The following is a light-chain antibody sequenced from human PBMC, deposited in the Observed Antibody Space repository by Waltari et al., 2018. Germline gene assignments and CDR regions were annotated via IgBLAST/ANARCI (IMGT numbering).Light chain of an antibody. CDR3: GSYTGSTTWV. CDR2: DVS. J-gene: IGLJ3*02. CDR1: TSDAGGYNS. V-gene: IGLV2-14*04. Sequence: PGQSITISCTGATSDAGGYNSVSWYQQRPGKAPKLLIFDVSNRPSGVSNRFSGSKSGNTASLTISGLQAEDEAAYYCGSYTGSTTWVFGGGTKLTVL.